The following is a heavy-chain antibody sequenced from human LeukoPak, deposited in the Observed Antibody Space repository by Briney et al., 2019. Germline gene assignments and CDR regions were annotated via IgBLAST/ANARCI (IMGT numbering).Heavy chain of an antibody. CDR3: AKVYDSSGYFDY. CDR1: GFTFSSYA. CDR2: ITGSGGST. D-gene: IGHD3-22*01. J-gene: IGHJ4*02. V-gene: IGHV3-23*01. Sequence: GGSLRLSCAASGFTFSSYAMTWVRQAPGKGLEWVSGITGSGGSTYSADSVKGRFTISRDNSKNTLYLQMNSLRAEDTAVYYCAKVYDSSGYFDYWGQGTLVTVSS.